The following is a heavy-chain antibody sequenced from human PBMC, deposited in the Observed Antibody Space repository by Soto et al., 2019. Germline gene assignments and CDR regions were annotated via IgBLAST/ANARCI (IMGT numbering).Heavy chain of an antibody. CDR3: AHADKGIAAVGRWFDP. V-gene: IGHV4-59*08. D-gene: IGHD6-13*01. J-gene: IGHJ5*02. CDR2: IYYSGST. Sequence: SETLSLTWTVSGGSISSFYWSWIRQPPGKGLEWIGYIYYSGSTNYNPSLKSRVTIAVDTSKNQFSLKLSSVTAADTAVYYCAHADKGIAAVGRWFDPWGQGTLVTVPQ. CDR1: GGSISSFY.